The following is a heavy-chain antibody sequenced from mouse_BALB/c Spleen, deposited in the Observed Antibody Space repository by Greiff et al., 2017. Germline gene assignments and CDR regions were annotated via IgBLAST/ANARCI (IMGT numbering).Heavy chain of an antibody. CDR2: ICGGGST. J-gene: IGHJ2*01. D-gene: IGHD1-2*01. CDR1: GFSFSRYS. Sequence: VKLMESGPGLVAPSQCLTISCTASGFSFSRYSVHWVRQPPGKGLEWLGMICGGGSTDYYSALKSRLSISTDNSKSQVFLKMNSLQTDDTAVYYCARNEDVTASFDYWGQGTTLTVSS. CDR3: ARNEDVTASFDY. V-gene: IGHV2-6-4*01.